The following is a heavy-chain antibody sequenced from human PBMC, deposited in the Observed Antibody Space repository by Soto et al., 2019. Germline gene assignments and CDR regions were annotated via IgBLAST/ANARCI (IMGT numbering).Heavy chain of an antibody. V-gene: IGHV3-33*01. J-gene: IGHJ4*02. Sequence: PGGSLRLSCAASGFPFSRHGMHWVRQAPGKGLEWAAVIWHDGNNQYYADSVKGRFTISRDNSKNMLFLQMKSLRAEDTAVYYCARSWGLDGSYYAFLDYWGQGTPVTVSS. CDR3: ARSWGLDGSYYAFLDY. CDR2: IWHDGNNQ. D-gene: IGHD1-26*01. CDR1: GFPFSRHG.